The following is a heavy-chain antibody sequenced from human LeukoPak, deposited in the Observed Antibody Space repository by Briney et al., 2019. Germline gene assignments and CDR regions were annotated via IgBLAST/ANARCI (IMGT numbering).Heavy chain of an antibody. Sequence: PPGGSLRLSCVASGFTFSTYAMTWVRQAPGKGLEWVSVIGSDGGGIHYADSVEGRFAISRDNSINTLYLQMNSLRGEDTAVYYCARYSPPTTVVTRFFDYWGQGTLVTVSS. CDR2: IGSDGGGI. CDR3: ARYSPPTTVVTRFFDY. D-gene: IGHD4-23*01. V-gene: IGHV3-23*01. CDR1: GFTFSTYA. J-gene: IGHJ4*02.